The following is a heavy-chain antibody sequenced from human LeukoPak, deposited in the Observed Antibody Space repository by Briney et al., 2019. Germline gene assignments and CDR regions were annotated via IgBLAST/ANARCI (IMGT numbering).Heavy chain of an antibody. CDR3: ARDVWYSFDS. J-gene: IGHJ4*02. D-gene: IGHD2-8*02. CDR1: GFTFSSYS. V-gene: IGHV3-48*02. CDR2: ISGISGTI. Sequence: GGSLRLSCAASGFTFSSYSMNWVSQAPGKGLEWLSYISGISGTIWYADSVRGRFTISRDNGKNSLYLQMNSLRDEDTAVYYCARDVWYSFDSWGQGTLVTVSS.